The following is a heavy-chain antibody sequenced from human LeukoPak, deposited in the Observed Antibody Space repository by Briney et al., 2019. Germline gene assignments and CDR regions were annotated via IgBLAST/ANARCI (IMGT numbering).Heavy chain of an antibody. D-gene: IGHD3-3*01. CDR2: MNPNSGNT. Sequence: ASVKVSCKASGYTFTSYDINWVRQATGQGLEWMGWMNPNSGNTGYAQKFQGRVTMTRNTSISTAYMELSSLRSEDTAVYYCARGVKDHYDFWSGYLYYYYGMDVWGQGTTVTVSS. J-gene: IGHJ6*02. V-gene: IGHV1-8*01. CDR3: ARGVKDHYDFWSGYLYYYYGMDV. CDR1: GYTFTSYD.